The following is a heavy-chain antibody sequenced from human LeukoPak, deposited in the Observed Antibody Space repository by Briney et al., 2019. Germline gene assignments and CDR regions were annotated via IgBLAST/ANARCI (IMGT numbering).Heavy chain of an antibody. D-gene: IGHD3-10*01. CDR1: GYSFTSYW. J-gene: IGHJ5*02. Sequence: GESLKISCKGSGYSFTSYWIGRVRQMPGKGLEWMGIIYPGDSDTRYSPSFQGQVTISADKSISTAYLQWSSLKASDTAMYYCARSGHGSGSYTWFDPWGQGTLVTVSS. V-gene: IGHV5-51*01. CDR2: IYPGDSDT. CDR3: ARSGHGSGSYTWFDP.